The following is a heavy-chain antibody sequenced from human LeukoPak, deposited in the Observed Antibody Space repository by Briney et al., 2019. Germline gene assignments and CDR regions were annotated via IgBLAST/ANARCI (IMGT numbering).Heavy chain of an antibody. V-gene: IGHV1-18*01. D-gene: IGHD3-22*01. CDR2: ISAYNGNT. J-gene: IGHJ4*02. CDR1: GYTFTSYG. CDR3: ARDLIPYYYDSSGYFLHYFDY. Sequence: ASVKVSCKASGYTFTSYGISWVRQAPGQGLEWMGWISAYNGNTNYAQKLQGRVTMTTDTSTSTAYMELRSLRSGDTAVYYCARDLIPYYYDSSGYFLHYFDYWGQGTLVTVSS.